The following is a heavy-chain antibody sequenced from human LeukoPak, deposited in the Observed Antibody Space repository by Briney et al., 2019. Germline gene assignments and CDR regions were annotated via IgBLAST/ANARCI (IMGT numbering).Heavy chain of an antibody. D-gene: IGHD3-9*01. CDR2: IKSKTDGGTT. Sequence: GGSLRLSCAASGFTFSNAWMSWVRQAPGKGLEWVGRIKSKTDGGTTDYAAPVKGRFTISRDDSKNTVYLQMNSLKTEDTAVYYCTIELVGLQSHDYWGQGTLVTVSS. J-gene: IGHJ4*02. CDR3: TIELVGLQSHDY. CDR1: GFTFSNAW. V-gene: IGHV3-15*01.